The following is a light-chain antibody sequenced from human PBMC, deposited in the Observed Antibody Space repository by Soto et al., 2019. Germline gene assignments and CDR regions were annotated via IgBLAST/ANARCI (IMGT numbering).Light chain of an antibody. CDR1: QTITTY. CDR3: QQAHSTPWT. V-gene: IGKV1-39*01. CDR2: GAS. Sequence: DIQMTQSPSSLSASVGDRVIITCRAIQTITTYLNWYQQKPGKAPQLLIYGASTLQSGVPSRFTGSGSGTDFTLTVSSLQPEEFATYHCQQAHSTPWTFGQGTKVEIK. J-gene: IGKJ1*01.